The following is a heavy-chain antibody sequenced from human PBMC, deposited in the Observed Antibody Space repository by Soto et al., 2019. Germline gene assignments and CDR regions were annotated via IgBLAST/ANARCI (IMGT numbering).Heavy chain of an antibody. J-gene: IGHJ5*02. D-gene: IGHD3-9*01. Sequence: QLQLQESGPGLVKPSETLSLTCTVSGGSISSSSYYWGWIRQPPGKGLEWIGSIYYSGSTYYNPSLKSRVTISVDTSKNQFSLKLSSVTAADTAVYYCARQRSGRITIFCPRFDPWGQGTLVTVSS. V-gene: IGHV4-39*01. CDR3: ARQRSGRITIFCPRFDP. CDR2: IYYSGST. CDR1: GGSISSSSYY.